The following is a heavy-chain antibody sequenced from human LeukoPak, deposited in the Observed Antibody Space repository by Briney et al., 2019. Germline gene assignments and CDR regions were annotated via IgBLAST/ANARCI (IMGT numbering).Heavy chain of an antibody. CDR1: GGTFSSYA. D-gene: IGHD1-7*01. CDR2: IIPILGTA. J-gene: IGHJ4*02. Sequence: SVKVSCKASGGTFSSYAISWVRRAPGQGLEWMGGIIPILGTANYAQKFQGRVTITTDESTSTAYMELSSLRSEDTAVYYCARVRYNWNYFGPDYYFDYGGQETLVTVSS. CDR3: ARVRYNWNYFGPDYYFDY. V-gene: IGHV1-69*05.